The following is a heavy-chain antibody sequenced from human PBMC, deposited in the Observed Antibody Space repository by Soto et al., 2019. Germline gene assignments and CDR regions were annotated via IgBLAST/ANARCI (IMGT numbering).Heavy chain of an antibody. CDR1: GFTFSSYA. V-gene: IGHV3-30-3*01. D-gene: IGHD3-22*01. J-gene: IGHJ6*02. CDR3: AREYYDSSGYKDYYYYGMDV. Sequence: QVQLVESGGGVVQPGRSLRLSCAASGFTFSSYAMHWVRQAPGKGLEWVAVISYDGSNKYYADSVKGRFTISRDNSKNKLYLQMNSLRAEDTAVYYCAREYYDSSGYKDYYYYGMDVWGQGTTVTVSS. CDR2: ISYDGSNK.